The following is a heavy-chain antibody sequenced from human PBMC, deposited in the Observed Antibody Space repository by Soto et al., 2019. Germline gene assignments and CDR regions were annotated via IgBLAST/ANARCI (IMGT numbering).Heavy chain of an antibody. J-gene: IGHJ5*02. CDR1: GYTFTNYG. CDR2: ISAYNGNT. V-gene: IGHV1-18*01. D-gene: IGHD3-22*01. CDR3: ARDQGNMIVAVLYSSSGPYNWFDP. Sequence: GASVKVSCKASGYTFTNYGIIWVRQAPGQGLEWMGWISAYNGNTHYTQRLQGRVTMTTDTSTSTAYMELSSLRSEDTAVYYCARDQGNMIVAVLYSSSGPYNWFDPWGQGTLVTVSS.